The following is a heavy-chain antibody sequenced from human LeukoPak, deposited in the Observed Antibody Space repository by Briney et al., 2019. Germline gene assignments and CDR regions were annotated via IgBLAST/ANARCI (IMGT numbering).Heavy chain of an antibody. CDR3: TRGPNYFDY. CDR2: IYYSGST. V-gene: IGHV4-59*01. CDR1: GGSISSYY. J-gene: IGHJ4*02. Sequence: SETLSLTCTVSGGSISSYYWSWIRQPPGKGLEWIGYIYYSGSTNYNPSLKSRVTISVDTSKNQFSLKLGSVTAADTAVYYCTRGPNYFDYWGQGTLVTVSS.